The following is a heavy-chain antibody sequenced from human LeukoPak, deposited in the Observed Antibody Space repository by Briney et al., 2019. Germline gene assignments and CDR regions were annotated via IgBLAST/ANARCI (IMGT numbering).Heavy chain of an antibody. J-gene: IGHJ4*02. CDR2: ITWNGGST. CDR1: GFTFDDYG. CDR3: ARGGQLVTYFDY. D-gene: IGHD6-6*01. Sequence: GGSLRLSCAASGFTFDDYGMSWVRQAPGKELEWVSGITWNGGSTGFADSVKGRFTISRDNAKNSLYLQMNGLSAEETALYYCARGGQLVTYFDYWGQGTLVTVSS. V-gene: IGHV3-20*04.